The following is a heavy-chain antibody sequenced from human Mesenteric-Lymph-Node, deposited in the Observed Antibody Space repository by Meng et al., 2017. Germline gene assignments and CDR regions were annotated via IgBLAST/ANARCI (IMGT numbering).Heavy chain of an antibody. Sequence: GGSLRLSCTASGFIFSDFGMAWVRQAPGKGPEWVAALSGSGGSRYHAESVRGRFTISRDNSRNTLYLQMDSLRVEDTAVYYCAQDGGGVGVFWGQGTLVTVSS. D-gene: IGHD2-8*02. J-gene: IGHJ4*02. CDR1: GFIFSDFG. CDR2: LSGSGGSR. V-gene: IGHV3-23*01. CDR3: AQDGGGVGVF.